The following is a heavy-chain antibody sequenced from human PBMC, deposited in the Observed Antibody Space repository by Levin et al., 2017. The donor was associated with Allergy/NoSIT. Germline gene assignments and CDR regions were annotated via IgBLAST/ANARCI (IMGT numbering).Heavy chain of an antibody. CDR3: AGGYDYRWVF. V-gene: IGHV4-4*02. CDR1: GFSITTDNHW. D-gene: IGHD5-12*01. Sequence: SETLSLTCVVSGFSITTDNHWWSWVRQPPGTDLEWIGEVHHSGRTNYNPSHKSRVTMSVDTSKNQFSLSLVSVTAADTAVYYCAGGYDYRWVFWGQGTMVTVSS. J-gene: IGHJ4*02. CDR2: VHHSGRT.